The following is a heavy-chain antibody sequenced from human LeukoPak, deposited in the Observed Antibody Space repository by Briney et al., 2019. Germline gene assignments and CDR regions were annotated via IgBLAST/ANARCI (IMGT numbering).Heavy chain of an antibody. CDR1: GFTVSSNY. V-gene: IGHV3-53*01. J-gene: IGHJ4*02. CDR3: ARAYSGSSPPDY. CDR2: IYSGGST. Sequence: GSLRLSCAASGFTVSSNYMNWVRPAPGKGLEWVSVIYSGGSTYYADSVKGRFTISRDNSKNTLYLQMNSLRAEDTAVYYCARAYSGSSPPDYWGQGTLVTVSS. D-gene: IGHD1-26*01.